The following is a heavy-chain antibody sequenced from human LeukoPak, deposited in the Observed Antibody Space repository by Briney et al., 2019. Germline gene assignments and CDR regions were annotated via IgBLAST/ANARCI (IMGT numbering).Heavy chain of an antibody. CDR2: ISSSSSTI. V-gene: IGHV3-48*04. CDR3: ARRGNRYCSGGSCGYYFDY. J-gene: IGHJ4*02. CDR1: GFTFSSYS. D-gene: IGHD2-15*01. Sequence: AGGSLRLSCAASGFTFSSYSMNWVRQAPGKGLEWVSYISSSSSTIYYADSVKGRFTISRDNAKNSLYLQMNSLRAEDTAVYYCARRGNRYCSGGSCGYYFDYWGQGTLVTVSS.